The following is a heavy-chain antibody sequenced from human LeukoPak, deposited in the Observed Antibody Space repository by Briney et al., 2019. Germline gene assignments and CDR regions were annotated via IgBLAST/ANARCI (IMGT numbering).Heavy chain of an antibody. CDR1: GYTFTSYG. CDR3: AKSDCSGGSCYGSLDY. V-gene: IGHV1-18*01. D-gene: IGHD2-15*01. CDR2: ISAYNGNT. Sequence: ASVKVSCKASGYTFTSYGISWVRQAPGQGLEWMGWISAYNGNTNYAQKLQGRVTMTTDTSTSTAYMELRSLRSDDTAVYYCAKSDCSGGSCYGSLDYWGQGTQVTVSS. J-gene: IGHJ4*02.